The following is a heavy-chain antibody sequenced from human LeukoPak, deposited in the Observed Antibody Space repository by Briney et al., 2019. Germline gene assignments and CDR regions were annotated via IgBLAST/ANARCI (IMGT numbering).Heavy chain of an antibody. D-gene: IGHD3-10*01. J-gene: IGHJ4*02. Sequence: VGSLRLSCAASGFTFDDYGMSWVRQAPGHGLEWVSGINWNGGSTGYADSLQGRLTISRDNARNSLYLQMNSLIAEDTALYYFARDSRWLWSGWDFWGQGTLVSV. CDR3: ARDSRWLWSGWDF. CDR1: GFTFDDYG. CDR2: INWNGGST. V-gene: IGHV3-20*04.